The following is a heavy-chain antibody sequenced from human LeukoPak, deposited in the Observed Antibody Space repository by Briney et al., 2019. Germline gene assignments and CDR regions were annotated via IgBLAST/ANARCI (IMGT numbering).Heavy chain of an antibody. CDR1: GFTFSSYA. CDR2: ISGSGGST. Sequence: PGGSLRLSCAASGFTFSSYAMSWVRQAPGKGLEWVSAISGSGGSTYYADSVKGRFAISRDNSKNTLYLQMNSLRAEDTAVYYCAKDLRGYYGSGSYRGYWGQGTLVTVSS. J-gene: IGHJ4*02. CDR3: AKDLRGYYGSGSYRGY. D-gene: IGHD3-10*01. V-gene: IGHV3-23*01.